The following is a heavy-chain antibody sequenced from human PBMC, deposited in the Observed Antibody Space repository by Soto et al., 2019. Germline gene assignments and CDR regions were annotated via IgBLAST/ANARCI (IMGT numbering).Heavy chain of an antibody. Sequence: GASVKVSCKASGYTFIGYAMHWVRQAPGQRLEWMGWINAGNGDTKYSQRFQGRVTITMDTSATTAYMGLSSLTSEDTAVYYCARGGDGVYGYMDVWGKGTTVTVSS. V-gene: IGHV1-3*01. CDR3: ARGGDGVYGYMDV. D-gene: IGHD4-17*01. J-gene: IGHJ6*03. CDR2: INAGNGDT. CDR1: GYTFIGYA.